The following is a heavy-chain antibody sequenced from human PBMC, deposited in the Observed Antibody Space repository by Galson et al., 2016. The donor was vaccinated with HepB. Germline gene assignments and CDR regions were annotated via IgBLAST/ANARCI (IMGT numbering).Heavy chain of an antibody. CDR3: ARERIYAYYFDF. D-gene: IGHD2/OR15-2a*01. Sequence: SLRLSCAASGFNFTSYSMTWVRQAPGKGLEWVSYISPTGKTIYYADSVKGRFTISRDDAKNSVYLQMSSLRDEDTAVYHCARERIYAYYFDFWGQGTLVTVSS. CDR2: ISPTGKTI. V-gene: IGHV3-48*02. CDR1: GFNFTSYS. J-gene: IGHJ4*02.